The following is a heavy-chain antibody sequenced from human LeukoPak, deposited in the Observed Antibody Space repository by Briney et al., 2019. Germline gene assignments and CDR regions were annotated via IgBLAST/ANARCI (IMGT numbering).Heavy chain of an antibody. V-gene: IGHV4-39*07. J-gene: IGHJ5*02. D-gene: IGHD4-23*01. Sequence: PSETLSLTCTVSGASISSSSYYWGWIRQPPGKGLEWIGSIYYSGRSYYNPSLKSRVTISVDTSKNQFSLKLSSVTAADTAVYYCARDWDYGGNSPWFDPWGQGTLVTVSS. CDR3: ARDWDYGGNSPWFDP. CDR2: IYYSGRS. CDR1: GASISSSSYY.